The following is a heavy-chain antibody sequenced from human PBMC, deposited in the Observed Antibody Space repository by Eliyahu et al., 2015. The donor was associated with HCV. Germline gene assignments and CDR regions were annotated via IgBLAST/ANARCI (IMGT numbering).Heavy chain of an antibody. CDR1: AFIFSGHG. J-gene: IGHJ3*01. Sequence: QVHLVESGGGVVQPGRSLRLSCAASAFIFSGHGMHWVRQPPGKGLEWVAVIWFDGSLKYYVDSVKGRFTISRDNSKNTLYLQMDSLRAEDTSIYYCARYNGDYRAFDVWGQGTLVTVSS. CDR2: IWFDGSLK. D-gene: IGHD4-17*01. CDR3: ARYNGDYRAFDV. V-gene: IGHV3-33*01.